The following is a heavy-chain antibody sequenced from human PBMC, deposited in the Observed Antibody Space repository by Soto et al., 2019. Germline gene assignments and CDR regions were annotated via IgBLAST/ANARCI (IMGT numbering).Heavy chain of an antibody. J-gene: IGHJ5*02. V-gene: IGHV3-9*01. Sequence: GGSLRLSCAASGFSFDAYAMYWVRQAPGKGLEWVSGISWDSGNIGYADSVKGRFTISRDSAKNSLYLQMNSLRIEDTAVYYCAKDSKSFQFSSFDPWGQGTLVTVSS. D-gene: IGHD3-16*02. CDR3: AKDSKSFQFSSFDP. CDR2: ISWDSGNI. CDR1: GFSFDAYA.